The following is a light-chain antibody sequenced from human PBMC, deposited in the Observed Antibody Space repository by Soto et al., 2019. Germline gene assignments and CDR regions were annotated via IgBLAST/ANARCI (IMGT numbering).Light chain of an antibody. J-gene: IGKJ1*01. CDR3: QQYSRAPLT. CDR2: GAS. CDR1: QSVTDNY. Sequence: EIVLTQSPATLSLSPWEIATLSCGASQSVTDNYLAWYQQKPGQAPRLVISGASSRTSGIPDRFSASGSGTDFTLTISRLEPEDFAVYYCQQYSRAPLTFGQGTKVDIK. V-gene: IGKV3-20*01.